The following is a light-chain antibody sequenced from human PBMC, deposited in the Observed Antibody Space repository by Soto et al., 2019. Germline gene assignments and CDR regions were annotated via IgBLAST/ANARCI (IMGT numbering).Light chain of an antibody. CDR1: QSVSSSY. J-gene: IGKJ5*01. V-gene: IGKV3-20*01. CDR3: QQYGSSPIT. CDR2: GAS. Sequence: EIVLPQSPGTLSFSPGDRATLSCRASQSVSSSYLAWYQQKPGQAPRLLIYGASTRATGIPDRFSGDGSVTHFTLTISRLEAEDFVMYYCQQYGSSPITFGQGTRLEIK.